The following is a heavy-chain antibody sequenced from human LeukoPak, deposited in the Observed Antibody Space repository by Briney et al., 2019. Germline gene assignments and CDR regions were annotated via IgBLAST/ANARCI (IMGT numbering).Heavy chain of an antibody. D-gene: IGHD6-13*01. CDR1: GFTFTSSA. Sequence: ASVKVSCKASGFTFTSSAVQWVRQARGQRLEWIGWIVVGSGNTNYARKFQERVTITRDMSTSTAHMELSSLRSEDTAVYYCAASSSWYNKYYSMDVWGQGTTVTVSS. V-gene: IGHV1-58*01. CDR2: IVVGSGNT. CDR3: AASSSWYNKYYSMDV. J-gene: IGHJ6*02.